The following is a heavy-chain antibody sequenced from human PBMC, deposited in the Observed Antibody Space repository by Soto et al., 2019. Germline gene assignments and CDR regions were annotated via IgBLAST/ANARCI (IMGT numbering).Heavy chain of an antibody. J-gene: IGHJ4*03. CDR1: GVTFSTSG. Sequence: QVQLVQSGAEVKKPGSSLKVSCKTSGVTFSTSGISWVRQGPGQGLAWMGGIIPLFGTPKYARKFQVRVSIPAADSATTTYLELSGLSSDDRAIYYCARVSPSSCGRGNCYRLHRYFDSWGQGSQVVVSS. D-gene: IGHD2-21*01. CDR3: ARVSPSSCGRGNCYRLHRYFDS. CDR2: IIPLFGTP. V-gene: IGHV1-69*01.